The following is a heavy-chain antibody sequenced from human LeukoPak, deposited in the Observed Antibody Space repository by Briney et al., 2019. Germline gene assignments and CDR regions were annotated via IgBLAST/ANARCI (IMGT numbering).Heavy chain of an antibody. J-gene: IGHJ6*02. V-gene: IGHV3-13*01. CDR3: ARGGYSYASGYYYYGMDV. Sequence: GGSLRLSCAASGFTFSSYDMHWVRQATGKGLEWVSAIGTAGDTYYPGSVKGRFTISRENAKNSLYLQMNSLRAGDTAVHYCARGGYSYASGYYYYGMDVWGQGTTVTVSS. CDR1: GFTFSSYD. D-gene: IGHD5-18*01. CDR2: IGTAGDT.